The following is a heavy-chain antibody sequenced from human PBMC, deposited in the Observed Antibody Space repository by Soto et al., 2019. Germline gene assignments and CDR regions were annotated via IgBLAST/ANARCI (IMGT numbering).Heavy chain of an antibody. Sequence: SETLSLTCTVSGGSISSGGYYWSWIRQHPGKGLEWIGYIYYSGSTYYNPSLKSRVTISVDTSKNQFSLKLSSVTAADTAVYSCAREGGYCTNGVCYTIDYWGQGTLVTVS. CDR2: IYYSGST. V-gene: IGHV4-31*03. CDR1: GGSISSGGYY. CDR3: AREGGYCTNGVCYTIDY. J-gene: IGHJ4*02. D-gene: IGHD2-8*01.